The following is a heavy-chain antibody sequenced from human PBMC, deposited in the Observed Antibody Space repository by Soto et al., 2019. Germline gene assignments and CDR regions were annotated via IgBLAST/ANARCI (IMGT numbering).Heavy chain of an antibody. V-gene: IGHV4-34*01. CDR2: INHSGST. Sequence: SETLSLTCAVYGGSFSGYYWSWIRQPPGKGLEWIGEINHSGSTNYNPSPKSRVTISVDTSKNQFSLKLSSVTAADTAVYYCASRSIAALTLFDYWGQGTLVTVSS. D-gene: IGHD6-6*01. J-gene: IGHJ4*02. CDR3: ASRSIAALTLFDY. CDR1: GGSFSGYY.